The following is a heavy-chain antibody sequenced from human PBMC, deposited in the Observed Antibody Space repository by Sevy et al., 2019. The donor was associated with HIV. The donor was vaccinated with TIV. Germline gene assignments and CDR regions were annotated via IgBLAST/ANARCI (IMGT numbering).Heavy chain of an antibody. V-gene: IGHV3-23*01. D-gene: IGHD3-10*01. CDR1: GFTFSSYA. CDR2: ISGSGGST. Sequence: LSLTCAASGFTFSSYAMSWVRQAPGKGLEWVSAISGSGGSTYYADSVKGRFTISRDNSKNTLYLQMNSLRAEDTAVYYCAKDGLWFGELAYYMDVWGKGTTVTVSS. CDR3: AKDGLWFGELAYYMDV. J-gene: IGHJ6*03.